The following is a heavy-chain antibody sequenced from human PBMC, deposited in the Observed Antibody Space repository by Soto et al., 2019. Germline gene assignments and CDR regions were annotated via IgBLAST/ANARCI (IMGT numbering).Heavy chain of an antibody. CDR1: GYSFTSYW. J-gene: IGHJ6*02. CDR3: ARRRRRGLAAAGTYYYYYYGMDV. Sequence: PGESLKISCKGSGYSFTSYWISWVRQMPGKGLEWMGRIDPSDSYTNYSPSFQGHVTISADKSISTAYLQWSSLKASDTAMYYCARRRRRGLAAAGTYYYYYYGMDVWGQGTTVTVSS. V-gene: IGHV5-10-1*01. D-gene: IGHD6-13*01. CDR2: IDPSDSYT.